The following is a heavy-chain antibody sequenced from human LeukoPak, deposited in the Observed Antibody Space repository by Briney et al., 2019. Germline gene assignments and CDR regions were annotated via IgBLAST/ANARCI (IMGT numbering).Heavy chain of an antibody. CDR2: INPNSGGT. CDR1: GYTFTGYY. J-gene: IGHJ4*02. CDR3: ARSVYYYDSSGPNY. V-gene: IGHV1-2*06. Sequence: ASVKVSCKASGYTFTGYYMHWVRQAPGQGLEWMGRINPNSGGTNYAQKFQGRVTMTRDTSISTAYIELSRLRSDDTAVYYCARSVYYYDSSGPNYWGQGTLVTVSS. D-gene: IGHD3-22*01.